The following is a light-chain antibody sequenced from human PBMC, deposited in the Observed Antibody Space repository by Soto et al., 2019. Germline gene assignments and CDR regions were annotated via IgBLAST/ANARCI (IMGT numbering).Light chain of an antibody. Sequence: QSALTQPRSVSGSPGQSVTISCNGSSSDVGGSEFVSWYQQHPVKAPKLLIYDVTKRPSGVPDRFSGSKSGNTASLTISGLQAEDEADDYCCSYAGNSLWGFGGGTKLTVL. CDR2: DVT. CDR1: SSDVGGSEF. J-gene: IGLJ3*02. V-gene: IGLV2-11*01. CDR3: CSYAGNSLWG.